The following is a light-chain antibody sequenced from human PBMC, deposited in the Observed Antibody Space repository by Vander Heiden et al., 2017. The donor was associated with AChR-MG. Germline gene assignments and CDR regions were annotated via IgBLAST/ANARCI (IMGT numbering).Light chain of an antibody. CDR2: NSS. V-gene: IGLV1-44*01. CDR3: ASWDGTLNGVI. Sequence: QSALTQPLPVSGTPGQRVTISCSGSGSNIGSKTVNWNQQAPGTAPKLLLYNSSHRPSGVADRVSAFESGTSASLAISGRQSEDKAVYFCASWDGTLNGVIFGGGTKLTVL. CDR1: GSNIGSKT. J-gene: IGLJ2*01.